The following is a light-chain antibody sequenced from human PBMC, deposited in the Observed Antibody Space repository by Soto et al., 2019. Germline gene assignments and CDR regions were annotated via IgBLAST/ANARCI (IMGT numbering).Light chain of an antibody. V-gene: IGKV3-15*01. CDR2: GAS. CDR3: QQYNNWPALT. CDR1: QSVSSY. Sequence: PATLSLPPGERATLSCRASQSVSSYLAWYQQKPGQAPRLLIYGASTRATGIPARFSGSGSGTEFTLTISSLQSEDFAVYYCQQYNNWPALTFGGGTKVDI. J-gene: IGKJ4*01.